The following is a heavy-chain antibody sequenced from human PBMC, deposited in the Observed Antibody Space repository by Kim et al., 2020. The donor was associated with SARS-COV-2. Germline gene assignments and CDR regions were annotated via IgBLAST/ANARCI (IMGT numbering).Heavy chain of an antibody. Sequence: GESLKISCKGSGYSFTSYWISWVRQMPGKGLEWMGRIDPSDSYTNYSPSFQGHVTISADKSISTAYLQWSSLKASDTAMYYCARREGGVVVAATRDYWGQGTLVTVAS. CDR2: IDPSDSYT. V-gene: IGHV5-10-1*01. CDR1: GYSFTSYW. J-gene: IGHJ4*02. D-gene: IGHD2-15*01. CDR3: ARREGGVVVAATRDY.